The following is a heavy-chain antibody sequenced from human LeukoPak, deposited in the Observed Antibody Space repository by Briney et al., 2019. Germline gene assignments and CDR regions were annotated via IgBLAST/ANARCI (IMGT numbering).Heavy chain of an antibody. D-gene: IGHD5-24*01. J-gene: IGHJ4*02. CDR2: IYSGGST. CDR1: GFSFSSYP. Sequence: GGSLRLSCVASGFSFSSYPMNWVRQAPGKGLEWVSVIYSGGSTHYADSVRGRFTISRDNSKNTLYLQMNSLRAEDTAVYYCARAQGNQGWLQFDPIYFDYWGQGTLVTVSS. V-gene: IGHV3-53*01. CDR3: ARAQGNQGWLQFDPIYFDY.